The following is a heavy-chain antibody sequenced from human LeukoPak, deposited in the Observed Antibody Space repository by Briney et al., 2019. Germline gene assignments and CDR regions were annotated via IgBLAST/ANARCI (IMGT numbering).Heavy chain of an antibody. D-gene: IGHD7-27*01. CDR2: IRYDGSNK. CDR1: GFTFSSYG. CDR3: AKVDPNWGSTFGAFDI. J-gene: IGHJ3*02. Sequence: QPGGSLRLSCAASGFTFSSYGMHWVRRAPGKGLEWVAFIRYDGSNKYYADSVKGRFTISRDNSKNTLYLQMNSLRAEDTAVYYCAKVDPNWGSTFGAFDIWGQGTMVTVSS. V-gene: IGHV3-30*02.